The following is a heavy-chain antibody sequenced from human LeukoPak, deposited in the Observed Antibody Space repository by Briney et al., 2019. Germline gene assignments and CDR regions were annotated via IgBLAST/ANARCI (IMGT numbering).Heavy chain of an antibody. CDR3: ANPGRYSSGWVFPPSFDY. CDR2: TSGSGGST. CDR1: GFTFSSYA. D-gene: IGHD6-19*01. J-gene: IGHJ4*02. V-gene: IGHV3-23*01. Sequence: GGSLRLSCAASGFTFSSYAMSWVRQAPGKGLERVSATSGSGGSTYYADSVKGRFTISRDNSKNTLYLQMNSLRAEDTAVYYCANPGRYSSGWVFPPSFDYWGQGTLVTVSS.